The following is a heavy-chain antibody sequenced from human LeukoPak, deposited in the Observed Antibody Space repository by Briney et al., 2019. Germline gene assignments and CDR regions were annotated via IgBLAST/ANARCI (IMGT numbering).Heavy chain of an antibody. D-gene: IGHD5-12*01. Sequence: PSETLSLTCAVYGGSFSGYYWSWVRQPPGKGLEWIGEINHSGSTNYNPSLKSRVTVSVDTSKNQFSLKLSSVTAADTAVYYCARGGPIVATIGYMDVWGKGTTVTVSS. CDR3: ARGGPIVATIGYMDV. V-gene: IGHV4-34*01. CDR1: GGSFSGYY. J-gene: IGHJ6*03. CDR2: INHSGST.